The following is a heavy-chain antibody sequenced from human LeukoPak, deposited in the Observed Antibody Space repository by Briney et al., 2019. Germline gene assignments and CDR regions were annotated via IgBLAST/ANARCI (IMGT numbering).Heavy chain of an antibody. D-gene: IGHD6-6*01. CDR2: IWYDGSNQ. Sequence: GGSLRLSCAASGFTFRNHGMHWVRQAPGKGLEWVAVIWYDGSNQYYADSVKGRFTISRDNSKNTLWLQMNSLRAEDTAVYYCARDIASHRCDYWGQGTPVTVSS. CDR3: ARDIASHRCDY. V-gene: IGHV3-33*01. J-gene: IGHJ4*02. CDR1: GFTFRNHG.